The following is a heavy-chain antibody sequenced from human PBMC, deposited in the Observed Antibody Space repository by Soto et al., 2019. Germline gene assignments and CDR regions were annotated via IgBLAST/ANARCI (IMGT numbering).Heavy chain of an antibody. D-gene: IGHD6-6*01. J-gene: IGHJ4*02. V-gene: IGHV3-33*06. CDR3: AKRSSSSTFDY. CDR2: IWYDGSNK. Sequence: GGSLRLSCSASGFAFSNYAMHWVRQAPGKGLEWVAVIWYDGSNKYYADSVKGRFTISRDNSKNTLYLQMNSLRAEDTAVYYCAKRSSSSTFDYWGQGTLVTVSS. CDR1: GFAFSNYA.